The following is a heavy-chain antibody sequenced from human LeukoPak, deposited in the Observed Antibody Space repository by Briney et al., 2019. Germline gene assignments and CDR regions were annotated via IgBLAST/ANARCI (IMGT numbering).Heavy chain of an antibody. CDR3: ARDGGFDY. V-gene: IGHV3-30*02. J-gene: IGHJ4*02. CDR1: GFTFSSYG. CDR2: IRYDGSNQ. D-gene: IGHD3-16*01. Sequence: GGSLRLSCAASGFTFSSYGMHWVRQAPGKGLEWVTFIRYDGSNQYYADSVKGRFTISRDNAKNSLYLQMNSLRADDTAVYYCARDGGFDYWGQGTLVTVPS.